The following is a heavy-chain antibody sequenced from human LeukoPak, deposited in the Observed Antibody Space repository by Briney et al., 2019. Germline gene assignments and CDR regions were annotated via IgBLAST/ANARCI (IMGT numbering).Heavy chain of an antibody. V-gene: IGHV3-48*04. D-gene: IGHD3-10*01. Sequence: AGGSLRLSCAASGFTFSHYNMNWVRQAPGKGLEWVSYITLSSSTIYYADSVKGRFTISRDNAENSLYLQMNSLRAEDTAVYYCARELVRGVSWFDPWGQGTLVTVSS. CDR2: ITLSSSTI. CDR1: GFTFSHYN. CDR3: ARELVRGVSWFDP. J-gene: IGHJ5*02.